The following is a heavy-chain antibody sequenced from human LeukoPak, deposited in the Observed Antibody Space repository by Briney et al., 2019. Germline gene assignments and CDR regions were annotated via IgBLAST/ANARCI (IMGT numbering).Heavy chain of an antibody. J-gene: IGHJ4*02. Sequence: SQTLSLTCTVSGGSLSSYYWSWIRQPPGKGLEWIGYIYYSGSTNYNPSLKSRVTISVDTSKNQFSLKLSSVTAADTAVYYCARIYGSGSYYPYYFDYWGQGTLVTVSS. CDR1: GGSLSSYY. CDR2: IYYSGST. V-gene: IGHV4-59*01. D-gene: IGHD3-10*01. CDR3: ARIYGSGSYYPYYFDY.